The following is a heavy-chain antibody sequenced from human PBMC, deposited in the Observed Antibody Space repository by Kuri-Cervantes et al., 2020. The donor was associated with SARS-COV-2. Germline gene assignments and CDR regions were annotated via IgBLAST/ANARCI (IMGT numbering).Heavy chain of an antibody. CDR1: GFTFSSYG. D-gene: IGHD2-15*01. Sequence: GESLKISCAASGFTFSSYGMHWVRQAPGKGLEWVAVISYDGSNKYYADSVKGRFTISRDNSKNTLYLQMNSPRAEDTAVYYCAKRPDTSGRRLENFDYWGKGTRVTVSS. V-gene: IGHV3-30*18. CDR3: AKRPDTSGRRLENFDY. J-gene: IGHJ4*02. CDR2: ISYDGSNK.